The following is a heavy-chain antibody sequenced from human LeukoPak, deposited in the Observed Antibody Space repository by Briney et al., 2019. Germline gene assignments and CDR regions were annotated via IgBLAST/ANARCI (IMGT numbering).Heavy chain of an antibody. CDR2: ISSSGSTI. CDR3: ARVLSGGGNYFMDV. J-gene: IGHJ6*03. Sequence: PGGSLRLSCAASGFTFSSYEMNWVRQAPGKGLEWVSYISSSGSTIYYADSVKGRFTISRDNAKNSLYLQMNSLRAEDTAVYYCARVLSGGGNYFMDVWGKGTTVTVSS. CDR1: GFTFSSYE. V-gene: IGHV3-48*03. D-gene: IGHD3-16*01.